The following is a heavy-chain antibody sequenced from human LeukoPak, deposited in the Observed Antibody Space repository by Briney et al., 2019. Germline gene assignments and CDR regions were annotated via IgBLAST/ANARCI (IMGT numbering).Heavy chain of an antibody. CDR1: GFTFSSYA. CDR2: ISGSGGST. J-gene: IGHJ4*02. V-gene: IGHV3-23*01. CDR3: AKVGPKSYFASGSYSDY. Sequence: GGSLRLSCAASGFTFSSYAMSWVRQAPGKGLAWVSAISGSGGSTYYADSVKGRFTISRDNSKNTVYLQMNSLKAEDTATYYCAKVGPKSYFASGSYSDYWGQGTLVTVSS. D-gene: IGHD3-10*01.